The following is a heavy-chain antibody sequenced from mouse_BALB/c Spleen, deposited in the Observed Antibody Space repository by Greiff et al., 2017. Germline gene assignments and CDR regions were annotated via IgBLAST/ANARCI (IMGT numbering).Heavy chain of an antibody. CDR2: ISTYYGDA. Sequence: QVQLQQSGPELVRPGVSVKISCKGSGYTFTDYAMHWVKQSHAKSLEWIGVISTYYGDASYNQKFKGKATMTVDKSSSTAYMELARLTSEDSAIYYCARPGSGKAWFAYWGQGTLVTVSA. J-gene: IGHJ3*01. D-gene: IGHD1-1*01. CDR1: GYTFTDYA. V-gene: IGHV1-67*01. CDR3: ARPGSGKAWFAY.